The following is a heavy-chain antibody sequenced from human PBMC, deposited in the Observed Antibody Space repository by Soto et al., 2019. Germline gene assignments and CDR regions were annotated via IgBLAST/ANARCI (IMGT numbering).Heavy chain of an antibody. D-gene: IGHD2-21*02. CDR2: VNPSGGHT. Sequence: ASVKVSCKASGDTFTDYYIHWVRQAPGQGLEWMGTVNPSGGHTTYAQHFLGRVTMTRDTSTSTLYMELASLTSDDTAIYYCARGGHVVVVTAALDYWGQGTLVTVSS. J-gene: IGHJ4*02. V-gene: IGHV1-46*01. CDR1: GDTFTDYY. CDR3: ARGGHVVVVTAALDY.